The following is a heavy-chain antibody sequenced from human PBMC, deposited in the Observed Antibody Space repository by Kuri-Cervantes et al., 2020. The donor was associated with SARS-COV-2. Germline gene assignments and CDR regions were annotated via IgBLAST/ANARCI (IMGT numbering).Heavy chain of an antibody. D-gene: IGHD4-11*01. V-gene: IGHV1-2*02. CDR2: INPNSGGT. J-gene: IGHJ6*02. Sequence: ASVKVSCKASGYTFTGYYMHWVRQAPGQGLEWMGWINPNSGGTNYTQKFQGRVTMTRDTSISTAYKELSRLRSDDTAVYYCASNSNYWYYGMDVWGQGTTVTVSS. CDR3: ASNSNYWYYGMDV. CDR1: GYTFTGYY.